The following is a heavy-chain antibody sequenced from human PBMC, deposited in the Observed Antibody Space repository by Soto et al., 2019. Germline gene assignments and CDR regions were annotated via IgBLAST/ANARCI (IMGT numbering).Heavy chain of an antibody. Sequence: GGSLRLSCAASGFTFSSYGMHWVRQAPGKGLEWVAVISYDGSNKYYADSVKGRFTISRDNSKNTLYLQMNSLRAEDTAVYYCAKDVSFGYSYGLRDYYYGMDVWGQGTTVTVSS. J-gene: IGHJ6*02. CDR2: ISYDGSNK. V-gene: IGHV3-30*18. D-gene: IGHD5-18*01. CDR1: GFTFSSYG. CDR3: AKDVSFGYSYGLRDYYYGMDV.